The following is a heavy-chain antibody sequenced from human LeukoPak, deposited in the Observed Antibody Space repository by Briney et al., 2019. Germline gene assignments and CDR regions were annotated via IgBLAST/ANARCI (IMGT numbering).Heavy chain of an antibody. CDR2: ISYDGSNK. J-gene: IGHJ4*02. Sequence: PGRSLRLSCAASGFTFSSYAMHWVRQAPGKGLEWVAVISYDGSNKYYADSVKGRFTISRDNSKNTLYLQMNSLRAEDTAVYYCARSVEMAYFDYWGQGTLVTVSS. V-gene: IGHV3-30-3*01. D-gene: IGHD5-24*01. CDR3: ARSVEMAYFDY. CDR1: GFTFSSYA.